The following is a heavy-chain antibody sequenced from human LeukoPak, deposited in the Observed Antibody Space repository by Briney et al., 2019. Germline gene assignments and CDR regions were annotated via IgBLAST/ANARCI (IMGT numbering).Heavy chain of an antibody. CDR1: GYTFTGYY. Sequence: ASVKVSCKASGYTFTGYYMHWVRQAPGQGLEWMGWINPNSGGTNYAQKFQGRVTMTRDTSISTAYMELSRLRSEDTAVYYCARSNLQYCSSTSCYERSYWGQGTLVTVSS. CDR2: INPNSGGT. V-gene: IGHV1-2*02. CDR3: ARSNLQYCSSTSCYERSY. D-gene: IGHD2-2*01. J-gene: IGHJ4*02.